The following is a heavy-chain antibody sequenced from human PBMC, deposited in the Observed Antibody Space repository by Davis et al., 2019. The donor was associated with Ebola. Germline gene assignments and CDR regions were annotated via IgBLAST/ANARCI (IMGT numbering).Heavy chain of an antibody. J-gene: IGHJ3*02. CDR1: GGTFSSYA. Sequence: SVKVSCKASGGTFSSYAISWVRQAPGQGLEWMGGIIPIFGTANYAQKFQGRVTINADKSTSTAYMELSSLRSEDTAVYYCARDLRPDAFDIWGQGTMVTVSS. CDR3: ARDLRPDAFDI. D-gene: IGHD5/OR15-5a*01. V-gene: IGHV1-69*06. CDR2: IIPIFGTA.